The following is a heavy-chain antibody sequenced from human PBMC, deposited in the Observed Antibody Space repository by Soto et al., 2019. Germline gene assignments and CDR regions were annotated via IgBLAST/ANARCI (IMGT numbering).Heavy chain of an antibody. V-gene: IGHV1-18*04. CDR2: ISAYNGNT. Sequence: ASVKVSCKASGYTFTSYGISWVRQAPGQGLEWMGWISAYNGNTNYAQKLQGRVTMTTDTSTSTAYMELRSLRSGDTAVYYCARAACRSGGSCSSDCFDPCGQGPLVTVSS. J-gene: IGHJ5*02. CDR3: ARAACRSGGSCSSDCFDP. D-gene: IGHD2-15*01. CDR1: GYTFTSYG.